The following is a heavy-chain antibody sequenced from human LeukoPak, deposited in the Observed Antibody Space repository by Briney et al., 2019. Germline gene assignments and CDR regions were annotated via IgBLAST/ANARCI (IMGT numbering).Heavy chain of an antibody. J-gene: IGHJ4*02. Sequence: ASVKVSCKASGYTFTSYAVNWVRQAPGQGLEWMGWINTNTGNPTYAQGFTGRFVFSLDTSVSTAYLQISSLKAEDTAVYYCATSTENYYGSGSFGYWGQGTLVTVSS. V-gene: IGHV7-4-1*02. CDR3: ATSTENYYGSGSFGY. D-gene: IGHD3-10*01. CDR2: INTNTGNP. CDR1: GYTFTSYA.